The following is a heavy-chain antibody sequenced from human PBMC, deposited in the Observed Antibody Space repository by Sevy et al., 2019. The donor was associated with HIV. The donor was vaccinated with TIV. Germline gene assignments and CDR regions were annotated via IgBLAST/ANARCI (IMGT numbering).Heavy chain of an antibody. CDR2: IRQDGNEI. J-gene: IGHJ4*02. Sequence: GGSLRLSCDASGFTFDMYWMQWVRQAPGKGLEWVANIRQDGNEIYYAASVRGRFTNSRDNAKGSLYLQMNTWRVEDTATYYCARRYFDLWGQGTLVTVSS. CDR1: GFTFDMYW. V-gene: IGHV3-7*03. CDR3: ARRYFDL.